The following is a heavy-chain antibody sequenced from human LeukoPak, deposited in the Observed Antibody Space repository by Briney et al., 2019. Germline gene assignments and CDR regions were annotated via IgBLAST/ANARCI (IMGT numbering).Heavy chain of an antibody. CDR2: INPSGGST. CDR1: GYTFTSYY. D-gene: IGHD3-16*02. Sequence: ASVKVSCKASGYTFTSYYMHWVRQAPGQGLEWMGIINPSGGSTSYAQKFQGRVTMTRDTSTSTVYMELSSLRSDDTAVYYCARYYFDYMWGRNRYRYFDLWGQGTRVTVSS. CDR3: ARYYFDYMWGRNRYRYFDL. J-gene: IGHJ4*02. V-gene: IGHV1-46*01.